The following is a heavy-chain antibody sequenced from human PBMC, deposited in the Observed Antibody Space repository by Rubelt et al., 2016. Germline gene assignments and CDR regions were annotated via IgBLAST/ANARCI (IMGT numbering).Heavy chain of an antibody. CDR2: IYYSGST. D-gene: IGHD6-19*01. CDR3: ARHRGIAVAGTHY. Sequence: QLQLQESGPGLVKPSETLSLTCTVSGGSISRSSYYWGWIRQPPGKGLEWIGSIYYSGSTYYNPSLKSWVTISVDTSKNQFSLKLSSVTAADTAVYYCARHRGIAVAGTHYWGQGTLVTVSS. V-gene: IGHV4-39*01. J-gene: IGHJ4*02. CDR1: GGSISRSSYY.